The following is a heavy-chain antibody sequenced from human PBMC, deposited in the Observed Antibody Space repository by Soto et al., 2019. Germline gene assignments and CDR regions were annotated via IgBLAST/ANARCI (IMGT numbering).Heavy chain of an antibody. V-gene: IGHV1-8*01. CDR3: ASAPQWLVPGY. Sequence: ASVKGSCKASGYTFTGYDINWVRQATGQGLEWMGWMNPNSGNTGYAQKFQGRVTMTRSTSISTAYMELSSLRAEDTAVYYCASAPQWLVPGYWGQGTLVTVS. D-gene: IGHD6-19*01. CDR2: MNPNSGNT. CDR1: GYTFTGYD. J-gene: IGHJ4*02.